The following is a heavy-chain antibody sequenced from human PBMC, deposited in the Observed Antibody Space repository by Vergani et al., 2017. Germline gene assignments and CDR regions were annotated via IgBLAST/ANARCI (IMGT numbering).Heavy chain of an antibody. CDR2: IYYSGST. CDR1: GGSISSGDYY. V-gene: IGHV4-30-4*01. Sequence: QVQLQESGPGLVKPSQTLSLTCTVSGGSISSGDYYWSWIRQPPRKGLEWIGYIYYSGSTYYNPSLKSRVTISVDTSKNQFSLKLSSVTAADTAVYYCASSLVYYYDSSGYYYYFDYWGQGTLVTVSS. D-gene: IGHD3-22*01. CDR3: ASSLVYYYDSSGYYYYFDY. J-gene: IGHJ4*02.